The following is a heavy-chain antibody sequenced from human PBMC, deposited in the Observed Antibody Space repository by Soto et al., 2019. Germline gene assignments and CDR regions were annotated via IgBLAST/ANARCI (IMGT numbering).Heavy chain of an antibody. J-gene: IGHJ5*02. V-gene: IGHV3-33*01. CDR3: ARDNYCGGDCYSGWFDP. Sequence: QVQLVESGGGVVQPGRSLRLSCAASGFTFRSYGMHWVRQAPGKGLEWVAVIWYDGSNKYYADSVKGRFTISRDNSKNTLYLQMNSLRAEDTAVYYCARDNYCGGDCYSGWFDPWGQGTLVTVSS. D-gene: IGHD2-21*02. CDR2: IWYDGSNK. CDR1: GFTFRSYG.